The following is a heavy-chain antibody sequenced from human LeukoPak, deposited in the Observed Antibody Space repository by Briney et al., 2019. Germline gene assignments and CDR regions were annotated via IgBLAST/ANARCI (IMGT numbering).Heavy chain of an antibody. CDR2: INHSGST. V-gene: IGHV4-34*01. Sequence: SETLSLTCAVYGGSFSGYYWSWIRQPPGKGLEWIGEINHSGSTNYNPSLKSRVTISVDTSKNQFSLKLSSVTAADTAVYYCARDLRALYYFDYWGQGTLVTVSS. CDR1: GGSFSGYY. CDR3: ARDLRALYYFDY. J-gene: IGHJ4*02.